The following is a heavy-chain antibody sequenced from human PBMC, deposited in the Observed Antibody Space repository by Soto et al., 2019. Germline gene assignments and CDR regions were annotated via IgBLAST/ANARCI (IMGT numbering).Heavy chain of an antibody. D-gene: IGHD3-10*01. CDR1: GFTFSSYA. Sequence: PGGSLRLSCAASGFTFSSYAMNWVRQAPGKGLEWVSTISFSGVNRHYADSVKGRFTISRDNSKNMLYLQMNSLRAEDTAIYYCAKVGSGSYSAHSWGQGTLVTVSS. CDR2: ISFSGVNR. CDR3: AKVGSGSYSAHS. J-gene: IGHJ4*02. V-gene: IGHV3-23*01.